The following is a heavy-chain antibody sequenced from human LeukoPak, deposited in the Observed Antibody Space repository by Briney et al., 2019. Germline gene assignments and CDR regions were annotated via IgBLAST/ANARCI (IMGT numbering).Heavy chain of an antibody. V-gene: IGHV1-46*01. CDR3: ARGEYSSPRSAFDI. CDR1: GCTFTGYY. Sequence: ASVKVSCKASGCTFTGYYMHWVRQAPGQGLEWMGIINPSGGSTTYAQKFQGRVTMTRDMSTSTVYMELSSLRSEDTAVYSCARGEYSSPRSAFDIWGQGTMVTVSS. D-gene: IGHD6-6*01. CDR2: INPSGGST. J-gene: IGHJ3*02.